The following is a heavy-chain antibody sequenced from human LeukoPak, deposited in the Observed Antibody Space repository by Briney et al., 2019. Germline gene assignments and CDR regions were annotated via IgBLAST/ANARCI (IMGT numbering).Heavy chain of an antibody. CDR2: IKSKTDGGTT. CDR1: GFTFSNAW. D-gene: IGHD3-22*01. V-gene: IGHV3-15*01. Sequence: PGGSLRLSCAASGFTFSNAWTSWVRQAPGKGLEWVGRIKSKTDGGTTDYAAPVKGRFTISRDDSKNTLYLQMNSLKTEDTAVYYCTTASYYYDIDYWGQGTLVTVSS. J-gene: IGHJ4*02. CDR3: TTASYYYDIDY.